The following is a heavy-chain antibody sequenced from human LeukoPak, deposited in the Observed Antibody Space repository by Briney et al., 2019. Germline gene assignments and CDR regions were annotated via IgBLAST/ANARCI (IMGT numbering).Heavy chain of an antibody. CDR1: GFSFSSHY. D-gene: IGHD1-26*01. J-gene: IGHJ4*02. CDR3: ARTYNGSSHFDY. Sequence: NPGGSLRLSCAASGFSFSSHYMNWVRQAPGKGLEWVSSISSSGGYIYSADSVKGRFTISRDNAQNSVYLHMNSLRAEDTAVYYCARTYNGSSHFDYWGQGTLVTVSS. V-gene: IGHV3-21*01. CDR2: ISSSGGYI.